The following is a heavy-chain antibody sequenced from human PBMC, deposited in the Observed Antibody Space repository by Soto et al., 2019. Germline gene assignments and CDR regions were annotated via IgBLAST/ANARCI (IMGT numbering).Heavy chain of an antibody. CDR1: AFTVTTSA. V-gene: IGHV1-58*01. Sequence: SGKISCKASAFTVTTSAVQGVRQARGQRLEWIGWIVVGSGNTNYAQKFQERVTITRDMSTSTAYMELSSLRSEDTAVYYCARIQSTMVRGVSYYHYGMDVGGQGTTVTVS. CDR3: ARIQSTMVRGVSYYHYGMDV. D-gene: IGHD3-10*01. CDR2: IVVGSGNT. J-gene: IGHJ6*02.